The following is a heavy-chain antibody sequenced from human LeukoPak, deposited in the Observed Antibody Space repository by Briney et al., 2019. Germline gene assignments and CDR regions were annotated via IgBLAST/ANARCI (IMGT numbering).Heavy chain of an antibody. D-gene: IGHD4-23*01. Sequence: PGGSLRLSCAASGFTFSSYAMSWVRQAPGKGLEWVSAICGGSTYYADAVKGRFTISRDNAKNTLYVKMNRLRAEDTAVYYCARNYGGNLRPPDYWGQGTLVTVSS. V-gene: IGHV3-23*01. CDR3: ARNYGGNLRPPDY. CDR1: GFTFSSYA. J-gene: IGHJ4*02. CDR2: ICGGST.